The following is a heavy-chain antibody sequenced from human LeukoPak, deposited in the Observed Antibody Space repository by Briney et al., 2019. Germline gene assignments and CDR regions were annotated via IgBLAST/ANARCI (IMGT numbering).Heavy chain of an antibody. Sequence: SETLSLTCTVSGGSISSSSYYWGWIRQPPGKGLEWIGSIYHSGSTNYNPSLKSRVTISVDKSKNQFSLKLSSVTAADTAVYYCARGGDSSSWYSYYFDYWGQGTLVTVSS. CDR2: IYHSGST. J-gene: IGHJ4*02. D-gene: IGHD6-13*01. CDR1: GGSISSSSYY. V-gene: IGHV4-39*07. CDR3: ARGGDSSSWYSYYFDY.